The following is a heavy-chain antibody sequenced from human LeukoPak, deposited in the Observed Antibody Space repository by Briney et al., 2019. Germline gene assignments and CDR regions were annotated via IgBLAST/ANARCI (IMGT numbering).Heavy chain of an antibody. V-gene: IGHV4-39*01. CDR3: ARSYCTGSTCPRRWFDP. CDR2: IHYSGSA. D-gene: IGHD2-8*02. Sequence: SATLSLTCTVSAASISDSDYYWGWIRQAPGKALEWIGNIHYSGSAYYNPSLESRVTLDVDTSQNQVSLRLTSVTAADTAVYFCARSYCTGSTCPRRWFDPWGQGTLVTVSS. CDR1: AASISDSDYY. J-gene: IGHJ5*02.